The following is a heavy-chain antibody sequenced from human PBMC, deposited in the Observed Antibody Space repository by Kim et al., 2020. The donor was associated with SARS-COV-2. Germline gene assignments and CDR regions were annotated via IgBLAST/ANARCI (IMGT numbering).Heavy chain of an antibody. Sequence: SVKVSCKASGGTFSSYTISWVRQAPGQGLEWMGRIIPILGIANYAQKFQGRVTITADKSTSTAYMELSSLRSEDTAVYYCARDRNQVGVLGWLGTSGWLDYWGQGTLVTVSS. D-gene: IGHD3-3*01. CDR3: ARDRNQVGVLGWLGTSGWLDY. J-gene: IGHJ4*02. CDR2: IIPILGIA. CDR1: GGTFSSYT. V-gene: IGHV1-69*04.